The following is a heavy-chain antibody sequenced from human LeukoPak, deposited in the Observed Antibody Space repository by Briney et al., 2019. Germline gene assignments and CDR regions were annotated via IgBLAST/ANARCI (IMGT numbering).Heavy chain of an antibody. D-gene: IGHD6-13*01. CDR3: AREKEAGTLDY. CDR1: GGTFSSYT. Sequence: SVKVSCKASGGTFSSYTISWVRQAPGQGFEWMGGIIPIFGTANYAQKFQGRVTITADKSTSTAYMELSSLRSEDTAVYYCAREKEAGTLDYWGQGTLVTVSS. V-gene: IGHV1-69*06. J-gene: IGHJ4*02. CDR2: IIPIFGTA.